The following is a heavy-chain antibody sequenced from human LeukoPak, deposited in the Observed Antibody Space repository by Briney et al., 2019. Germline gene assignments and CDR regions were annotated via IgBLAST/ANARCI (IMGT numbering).Heavy chain of an antibody. J-gene: IGHJ6*02. CDR2: ISYDGSNK. D-gene: IGHD3-3*01. V-gene: IGHV3-30*18. CDR3: AKDHRPIFHYYGMDV. Sequence: GGSLRLSCAASGFTFSSYGMHWVRQAPGKGLEWEAVISYDGSNKYYADSVKGRFTISRDNSKNTLYLQMNSLRAEDTAVYYCAKDHRPIFHYYGMDVWGQGTTVTVSS. CDR1: GFTFSSYG.